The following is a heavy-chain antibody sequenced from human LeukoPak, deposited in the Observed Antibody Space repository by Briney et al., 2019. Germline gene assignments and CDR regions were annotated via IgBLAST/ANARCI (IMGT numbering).Heavy chain of an antibody. Sequence: ASVNVSCKPSGYTFTSYGISGLGQAAGQEGEGMGWISAYNGNTNYAQKPQGRVTMTTDTSTSTAYMELRSLRSDDTAVDYCARDYYDILTAYYLNWFDPWGQGTLVTVSS. CDR1: GYTFTSYG. CDR2: ISAYNGNT. CDR3: ARDYYDILTAYYLNWFDP. V-gene: IGHV1-18*01. D-gene: IGHD3-9*01. J-gene: IGHJ5*02.